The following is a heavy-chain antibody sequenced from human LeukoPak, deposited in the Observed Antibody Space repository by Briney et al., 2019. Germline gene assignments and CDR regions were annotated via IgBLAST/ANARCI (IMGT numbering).Heavy chain of an antibody. D-gene: IGHD3-3*01. CDR3: AKDPDDFWSGSNWFDP. Sequence: GGSLRLSCAASGFSFISYEMQWVRQAPGKGLEWVSTISGNGGNTYYADSVKGRFTISRDNSKNTLYLQMNSLRAEDTAVYYCAKDPDDFWSGSNWFDPWGQGTLVTVSS. CDR1: GFSFISYE. V-gene: IGHV3-23*01. CDR2: ISGNGGNT. J-gene: IGHJ5*02.